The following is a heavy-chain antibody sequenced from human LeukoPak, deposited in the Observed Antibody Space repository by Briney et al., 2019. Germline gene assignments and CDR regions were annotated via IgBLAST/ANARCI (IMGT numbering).Heavy chain of an antibody. D-gene: IGHD3-22*01. Sequence: GGSLRLSCAASGFIFSNYYMTWVRQSPGKGLEWVSSIDSRSRYIHYTDSVKGRFTISRDNAKNSLYLQMTFLRAEDTAVYYCVVGSSCCYTHGFYFDYWGQGALVTVSS. CDR2: IDSRSRYI. J-gene: IGHJ4*02. CDR1: GFIFSNYY. CDR3: VVGSSCCYTHGFYFDY. V-gene: IGHV3-21*01.